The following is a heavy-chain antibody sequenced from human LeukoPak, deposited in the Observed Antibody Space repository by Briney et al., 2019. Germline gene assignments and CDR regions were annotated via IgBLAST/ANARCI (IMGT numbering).Heavy chain of an antibody. CDR1: GFTFSDYY. J-gene: IGHJ4*02. CDR3: ARHYYDSSGYMYYFDY. V-gene: IGHV3-11*01. CDR2: ISSSGSTI. D-gene: IGHD3-22*01. Sequence: GSLRLSCAASGFTFSDYYMSWIRQAPGKGLEWVSYISSSGSTIYYADSVKGRFTISRDNAKNSLYLQMNSLRAEDTAVYYCARHYYDSSGYMYYFDYWGQGTQVTVSS.